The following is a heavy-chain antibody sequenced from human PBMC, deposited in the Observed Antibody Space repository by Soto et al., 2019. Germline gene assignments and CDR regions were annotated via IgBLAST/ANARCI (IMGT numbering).Heavy chain of an antibody. V-gene: IGHV4-31*03. CDR1: GGSINSGGYY. CDR2: MYYSAST. J-gene: IGHJ4*02. Sequence: QVQLRESGPGLVKPSQTLSLTCTVSGGSINSGGYYWNWIRQHTGKGLEWIGYMYYSASTYYTPSLRSRVIISADTSENHFSLKLRSVTAADTAVYFCARGYRQSGYSSSWVFDYWGQGTLVNVSS. D-gene: IGHD6-13*01. CDR3: ARGYRQSGYSSSWVFDY.